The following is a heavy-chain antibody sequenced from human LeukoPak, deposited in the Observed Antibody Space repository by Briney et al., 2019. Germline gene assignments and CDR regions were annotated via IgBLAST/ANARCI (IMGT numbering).Heavy chain of an antibody. CDR1: GYTFTSYG. Sequence: ASVKVSCKASGYTFTSYGISWVRQAPGQGLEWMGWISAYNGNTNCAQKLQGRVTMTTDTSTSTAYMELRSLRSDDTAVYYCARDPLLNYDSSGYYLYYFDYWGQGTLVTVSS. D-gene: IGHD3-22*01. CDR3: ARDPLLNYDSSGYYLYYFDY. J-gene: IGHJ4*02. CDR2: ISAYNGNT. V-gene: IGHV1-18*01.